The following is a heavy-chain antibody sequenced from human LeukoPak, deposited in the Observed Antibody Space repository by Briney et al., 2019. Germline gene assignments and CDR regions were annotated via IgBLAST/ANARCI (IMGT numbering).Heavy chain of an antibody. D-gene: IGHD6-13*01. V-gene: IGHV1-8*01. CDR2: MNPNSGNT. Sequence: GASVKVSCKASGYTFTSYDINWVRQATGQGLEWMGWMNPNSGNTGYAQKFQGRVTMTRNTSISTAYMELSSLRSEDTAVYYCARAEFSSSWYDYYYYMDVWGKGTTVTVSS. CDR1: GYTFTSYD. CDR3: ARAEFSSSWYDYYYYMDV. J-gene: IGHJ6*03.